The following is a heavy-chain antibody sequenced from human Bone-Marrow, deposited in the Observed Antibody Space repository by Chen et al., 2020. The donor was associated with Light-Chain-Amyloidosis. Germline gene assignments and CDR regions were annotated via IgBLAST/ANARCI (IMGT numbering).Heavy chain of an antibody. Sequence: EVQLVESGGGLVKPGGSLRLSCAASGFTFSSYSMNWVRQAPGKGLEWVSSISSSSSYIYYADSVKGRFTISRDNAKNSLYLQMNSLRAEDTAVYYCARAYYYDSSGYPYYYYYGMDVWGQGTTVTVSS. V-gene: IGHV3-21*01. CDR3: ARAYYYDSSGYPYYYYYGMDV. CDR2: ISSSSSYI. J-gene: IGHJ6*02. D-gene: IGHD3-22*01. CDR1: GFTFSSYS.